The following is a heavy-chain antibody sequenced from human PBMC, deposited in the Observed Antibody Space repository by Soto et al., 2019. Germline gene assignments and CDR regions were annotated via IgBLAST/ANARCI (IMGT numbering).Heavy chain of an antibody. V-gene: IGHV1-18*01. CDR2: ISAYNGNT. Sequence: ASVKVSCKASGYTFTSYGISWVRQAPGQGLEWMGWISAYNGNTNYAQKLQGRVTMTTDTSTGKAYMELRSLRSDDTAVYYCARHEITGTPGLWFDPWGQGTLVTVSS. D-gene: IGHD1-20*01. J-gene: IGHJ5*02. CDR1: GYTFTSYG. CDR3: ARHEITGTPGLWFDP.